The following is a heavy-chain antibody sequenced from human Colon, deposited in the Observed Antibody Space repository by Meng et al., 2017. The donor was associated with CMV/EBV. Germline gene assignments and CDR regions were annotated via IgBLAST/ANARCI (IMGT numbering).Heavy chain of an antibody. V-gene: IGHV4-4*01. J-gene: IGHJ4*01. CDR1: GVSVSNGYW. D-gene: IGHD2-8*02. CDR2: MSQSGGS. Sequence: LTCAVSGVSVSNGYWWPWVRQAPGKGLEWIGEMSQSGGSNYTPSLKSRVSISIDSSKNQFSLKLSSVTAADTASYFCAASPGWWGIEYWGHGTLVTVSS. CDR3: AASPGWWGIEY.